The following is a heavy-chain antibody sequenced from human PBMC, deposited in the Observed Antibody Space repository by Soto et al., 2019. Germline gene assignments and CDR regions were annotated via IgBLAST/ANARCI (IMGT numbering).Heavy chain of an antibody. CDR1: GFTFSEAW. CDR2: ITSKTDGGTT. J-gene: IGHJ4*02. D-gene: IGHD6-19*01. CDR3: TTITATGWI. Sequence: GGSLRLSCAASGFTFSEAWMNWVRQAPGKGLEWVGHITSKTDGGTTDYAAPVKGRFTISRDDSINTLYLQMNSLKTEDTAVYYCTTITATGWIWGQGALVTVSS. V-gene: IGHV3-15*07.